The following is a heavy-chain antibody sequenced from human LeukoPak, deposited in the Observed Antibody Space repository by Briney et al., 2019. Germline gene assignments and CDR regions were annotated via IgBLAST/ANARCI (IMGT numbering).Heavy chain of an antibody. CDR2: ISSSSSYI. Sequence: GGSLRLSCAASGFTFSSYSMNWVRQAPGKGLEWASSISSSSSYIYYADSVKGRFTISRDNAKNSLYLQMNSLRAEDTAVYYCARDCVRAVAGTCWFDPWGQGTPVTVSS. CDR3: ARDCVRAVAGTCWFDP. J-gene: IGHJ5*02. D-gene: IGHD6-19*01. CDR1: GFTFSSYS. V-gene: IGHV3-21*01.